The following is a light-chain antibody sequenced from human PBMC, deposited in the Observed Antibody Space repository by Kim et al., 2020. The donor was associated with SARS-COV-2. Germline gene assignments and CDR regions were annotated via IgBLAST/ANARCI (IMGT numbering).Light chain of an antibody. J-gene: IGKJ2*01. CDR1: QGISSA. Sequence: AIQLTQSTSSLSASVGDRVTITCRASQGISSALAWYQQKPGKAPKLLIYDASSLESGVLSRFSGSGSGTDFTPTISSLQPEDFATYYCQQFNSHTLYTFGQGTKLEI. CDR2: DAS. CDR3: QQFNSHTLYT. V-gene: IGKV1-13*02.